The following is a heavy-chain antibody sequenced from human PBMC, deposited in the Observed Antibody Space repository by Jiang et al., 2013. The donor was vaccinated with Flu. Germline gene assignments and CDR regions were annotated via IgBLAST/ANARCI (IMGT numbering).Heavy chain of an antibody. J-gene: IGHJ4*02. V-gene: IGHV1-69*04. Sequence: SGAEVKKPGSSVRVSCKASGDTFSSFTITWARQAPGQGLEWMGKITPILSLTNYAQKFQGRVTIIADKSTTTVSMELTNLRSDDTAVYFCAVGGFAPFYFENWGQGTLVIVSS. CDR2: ITPILSLT. CDR3: AVGGFAPFYFEN. CDR1: GDTFSSFT. D-gene: IGHD3-16*01.